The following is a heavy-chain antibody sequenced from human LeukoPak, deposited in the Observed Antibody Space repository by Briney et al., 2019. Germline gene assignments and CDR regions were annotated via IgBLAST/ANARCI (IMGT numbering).Heavy chain of an antibody. Sequence: PGGSLTLSCAASQFTFSNYWMYWVRQAPGKGLVWVSRINSDGSSTNYADSVKGRFTISRDNAKNTLYLQMNGLRAEDTALYYCARVSSYCSSTSCKEPLDYWGQGTLVTVSS. CDR2: INSDGSST. CDR3: ARVSSYCSSTSCKEPLDY. CDR1: QFTFSNYW. V-gene: IGHV3-74*01. D-gene: IGHD2-2*01. J-gene: IGHJ4*02.